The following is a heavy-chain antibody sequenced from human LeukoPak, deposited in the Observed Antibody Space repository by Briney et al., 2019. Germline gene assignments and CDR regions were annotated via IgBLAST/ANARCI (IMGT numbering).Heavy chain of an antibody. CDR1: GFTFSTNA. V-gene: IGHV3-66*01. Sequence: PGGSLRLSCAASGFTFSTNAMNWVRQAPGKGLEWLSVIYSGDRTYYADSVKDRFTISRDISKNTVYLQMNNLRAEDTAVYYCARDRKYLYYGMEVWGQGTTVTVSS. CDR3: ARDRKYLYYGMEV. D-gene: IGHD3-10*01. CDR2: IYSGDRT. J-gene: IGHJ6*02.